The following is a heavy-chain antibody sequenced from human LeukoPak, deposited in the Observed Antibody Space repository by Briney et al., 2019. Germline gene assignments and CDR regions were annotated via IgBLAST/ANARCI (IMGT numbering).Heavy chain of an antibody. Sequence: SETLSLTCTVSGGSISSSSYKWGWMRQPPGKGLEWIGSIYDSGSTYYNPSLKSRVTISVDTSKNQFSLKLSSVTAADTAVYYCARGLGFPDYWGQGTLVTVSS. CDR3: ARGLGFPDY. J-gene: IGHJ4*02. CDR1: GGSISSSSYK. V-gene: IGHV4-39*07. CDR2: IYDSGST. D-gene: IGHD5/OR15-5a*01.